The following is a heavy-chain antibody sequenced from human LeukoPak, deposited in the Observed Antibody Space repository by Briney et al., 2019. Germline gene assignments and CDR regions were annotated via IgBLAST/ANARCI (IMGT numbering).Heavy chain of an antibody. D-gene: IGHD3-16*01. V-gene: IGHV3-23*01. CDR2: ISGSGGST. Sequence: GGSLRLSCAASGFTFSSYGMHWVRQAPGKGLEWVSLISGSGGSTYYADSVKGRFTISRDNSKNTLYLQMNSLRAEDTAVFYCAKDRDDYVWGSYLGAFDNWGQGTMVTVSS. CDR3: AKDRDDYVWGSYLGAFDN. J-gene: IGHJ3*02. CDR1: GFTFSSYG.